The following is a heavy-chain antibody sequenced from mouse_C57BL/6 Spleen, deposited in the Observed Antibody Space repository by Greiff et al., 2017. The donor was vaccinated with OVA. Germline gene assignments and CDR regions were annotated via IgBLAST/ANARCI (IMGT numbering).Heavy chain of an antibody. J-gene: IGHJ4*01. V-gene: IGHV1-19*01. CDR2: INPYNGGT. D-gene: IGHD1-1*01. CDR1: GYTFTDYY. CDR3: ARRSYYGSSYYAMDY. Sequence: VQLQQSGPVLVKPGASVKMSCKASGYTFTDYYMTWVKQSHGKSLEWIGVINPYNGGTSYNQKFKGKATLTVDKSSSTAYMELNSLTSEDSAVYYCARRSYYGSSYYAMDYWGQGTSVTVSS.